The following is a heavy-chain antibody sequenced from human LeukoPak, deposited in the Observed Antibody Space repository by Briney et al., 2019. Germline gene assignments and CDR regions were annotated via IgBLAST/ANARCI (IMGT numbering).Heavy chain of an antibody. CDR2: IMKDGGQK. CDR3: ARARPYYDILTGYSRRYYFDY. V-gene: IGHV3-7*03. Sequence: PGGSLRLSCAASGFTFRNFWMNWARQAPGKGLEWVASIMKDGGQKKYVDSVKGRFTISRDNAKNSLYLQMNSLRAEDTALYYCARARPYYDILTGYSRRYYFDYWGQGTLVTVSS. D-gene: IGHD3-9*01. CDR1: GFTFRNFW. J-gene: IGHJ4*02.